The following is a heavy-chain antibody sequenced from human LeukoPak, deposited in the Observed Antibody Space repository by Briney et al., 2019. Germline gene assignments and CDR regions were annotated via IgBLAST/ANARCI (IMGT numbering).Heavy chain of an antibody. J-gene: IGHJ4*02. V-gene: IGHV4-61*02. Sequence: SQTLSLTCTVSGGSISSGSYYWRWLRQPAGTGLEWIGRIYTSGSTNYNPSLKSRVTISVDTSKNQFSLKLSSVTAADTAVYYCARVSGSYRWYFDYWGQGTLVTVSS. CDR3: ARVSGSYRWYFDY. CDR2: IYTSGST. CDR1: GGSISSGSYY. D-gene: IGHD1-26*01.